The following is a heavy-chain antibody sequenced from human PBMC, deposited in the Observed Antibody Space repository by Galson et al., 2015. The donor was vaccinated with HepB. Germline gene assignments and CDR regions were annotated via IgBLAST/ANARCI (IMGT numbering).Heavy chain of an antibody. CDR3: AKTNTSSSTWIDY. J-gene: IGHJ4*02. Sequence: SLRLSCAAYGFNFGGCGMTWVRQAPAKGLEWVSTISAGGSNTFYADSVKGRFTISRDKSQNTLFLQMDNLRAEDTALYYCAKTNTSSSTWIDYWGQGTLVTVSS. D-gene: IGHD6-6*01. V-gene: IGHV3-23*01. CDR2: ISAGGSNT. CDR1: GFNFGGCG.